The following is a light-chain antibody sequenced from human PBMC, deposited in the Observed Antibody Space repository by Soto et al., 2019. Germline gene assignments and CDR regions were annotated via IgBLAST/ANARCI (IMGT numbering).Light chain of an antibody. V-gene: IGKV3-11*01. CDR1: QSVSSY. CDR2: DAS. J-gene: IGKJ1*01. Sequence: EIVLTQSPATLSLSPGERATLSCRASQSVSSYLAWYQQKPGQAPRLLIYDASNRATGIPARFSGSGSGTDFTLTISSLEPEDVAVYYCQQRSNWPHLTFGQGTKVEIK. CDR3: QQRSNWPHLT.